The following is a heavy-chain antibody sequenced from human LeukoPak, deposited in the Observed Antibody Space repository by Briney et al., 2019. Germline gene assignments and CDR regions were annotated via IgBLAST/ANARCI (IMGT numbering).Heavy chain of an antibody. V-gene: IGHV4-39*02. CDR3: AREVASIDSAFDY. CDR2: IYYSGST. D-gene: IGHD2-21*01. Sequence: PSETLSLTCTVSGGSISSSSYYWGWIRQPPGKGLEWIGSIYYSGSTYYNPSLKSRVTISVDTSKNQFSLKLSSVTAADTAVYYCAREVASIDSAFDYWGQGTLVTVSS. CDR1: GGSISSSSYY. J-gene: IGHJ4*02.